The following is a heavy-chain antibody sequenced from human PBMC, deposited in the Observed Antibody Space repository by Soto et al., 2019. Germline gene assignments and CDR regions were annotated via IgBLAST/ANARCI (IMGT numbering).Heavy chain of an antibody. CDR2: IYYSGST. Sequence: PSETLSLTCAVYGGSFSGYYWSWIRQPPGKGLEWIGYIYYSGSTYYNPSLKSRVTISVDTSKNQFSLKLSSVTAADTAVYYCARGGYYDILTGYYNRRASDIWGQGTMVTVSS. D-gene: IGHD3-9*01. V-gene: IGHV4-30-4*01. CDR3: ARGGYYDILTGYYNRRASDI. J-gene: IGHJ3*02. CDR1: GGSFSGYY.